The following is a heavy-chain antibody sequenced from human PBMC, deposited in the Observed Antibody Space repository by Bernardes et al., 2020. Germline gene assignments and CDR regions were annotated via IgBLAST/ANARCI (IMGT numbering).Heavy chain of an antibody. CDR2: IYHSGST. V-gene: IGHV4-4*02. D-gene: IGHD4-4*01. CDR1: GGSISSSNW. Sequence: SETLSLTCAVSGGSISSSNWWSWVRQPPGKGLEWIGEIYHSGSTNYNPSLKSRVTISVDKSKNQFSLKLSSVTAADTAVYYCARGSLLLIAPVTKNAFDIWGQGTMVTVSS. CDR3: ARGSLLLIAPVTKNAFDI. J-gene: IGHJ3*02.